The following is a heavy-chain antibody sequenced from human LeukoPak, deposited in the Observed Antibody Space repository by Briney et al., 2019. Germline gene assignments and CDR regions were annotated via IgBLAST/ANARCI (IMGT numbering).Heavy chain of an antibody. CDR2: INHSGST. V-gene: IGHV4-34*01. CDR3: AGTLDYGGSGGAFDI. J-gene: IGHJ3*02. CDR1: GGSFSGYY. Sequence: SETLSLTCAVYGGSFSGYYWSRIRQPPGKGPEWIGEINHSGSTNYNPSLKSRVTISVDTSKNQFSLKLSSVTAADTAVYYCAGTLDYGGSGGAFDIWGQGTMVTVSS. D-gene: IGHD4-23*01.